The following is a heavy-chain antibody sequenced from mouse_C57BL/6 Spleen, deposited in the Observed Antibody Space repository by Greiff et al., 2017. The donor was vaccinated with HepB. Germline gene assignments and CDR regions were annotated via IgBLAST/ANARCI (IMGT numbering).Heavy chain of an antibody. CDR1: GYTFTSYW. CDR3: AREEEIITGGSFAY. V-gene: IGHV1-64*01. Sequence: QVQLKQPGAELVKPGASVKLSCKASGYTFTSYWMHWVKQRPGQGLEWIGMIHPNSGSTNYNEKFKSKATLTVDKSSSTAYMQLSSLTSEDSAVYYCAREEEIITGGSFAYWGQGTLVTVSA. J-gene: IGHJ3*01. CDR2: IHPNSGST.